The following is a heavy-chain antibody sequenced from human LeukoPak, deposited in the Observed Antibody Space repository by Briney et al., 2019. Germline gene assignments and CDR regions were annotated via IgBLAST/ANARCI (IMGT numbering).Heavy chain of an antibody. CDR3: AAAKDYDYVWGSYRPPGDY. V-gene: IGHV1-8*01. D-gene: IGHD3-16*02. Sequence: GASVKVSCKASGYTFTTYDVNWVRQATGQGLEWMGWMDPNTGNTGYAQNFQGRVTMTRNTSISTAYLELSSPRSEDTAVYYCAAAKDYDYVWGSYRPPGDYWGQGTLVTVSS. CDR2: MDPNTGNT. J-gene: IGHJ4*02. CDR1: GYTFTTYD.